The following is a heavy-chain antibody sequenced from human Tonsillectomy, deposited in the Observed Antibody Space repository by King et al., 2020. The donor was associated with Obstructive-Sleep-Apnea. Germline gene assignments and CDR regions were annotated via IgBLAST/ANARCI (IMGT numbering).Heavy chain of an antibody. CDR3: IQPSCSGRSCYTDY. CDR2: IRSKANSYAT. CDR1: GFSFSDSA. J-gene: IGHJ4*02. V-gene: IGHV3-73*01. Sequence: VQLVESGGGLVQPGGSLKLSCAASGFSFSDSAMHWVRQASGKGLEWVGRIRSKANSYATAYAASVKGRFTISRDDSKNTAYLQMNSLETDDTAVDYCIQPSCSGRSCYTDYWGQGTLVTVSS. D-gene: IGHD2-15*01.